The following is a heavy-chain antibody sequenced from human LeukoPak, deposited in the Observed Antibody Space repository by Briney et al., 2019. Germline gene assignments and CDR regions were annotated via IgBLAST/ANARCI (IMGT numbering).Heavy chain of an antibody. D-gene: IGHD1-26*01. Sequence: GGSLRLSCAASGFTFSSYEMNWVRQAPGKGLEWVSYISSSGSTRYYADSVKGRFIISRDNAKNSLHLQMNSLRVEDTAVYYCARDDGREDFDYWGQGTLVTVSS. J-gene: IGHJ4*02. CDR3: ARDDGREDFDY. V-gene: IGHV3-48*03. CDR1: GFTFSSYE. CDR2: ISSSGSTR.